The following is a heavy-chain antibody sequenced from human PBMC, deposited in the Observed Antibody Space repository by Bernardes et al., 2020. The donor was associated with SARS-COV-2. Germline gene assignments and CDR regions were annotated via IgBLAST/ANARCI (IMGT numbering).Heavy chain of an antibody. J-gene: IGHJ6*02. CDR3: VRKYGHSYGMDV. Sequence: GGSLRLSCAASGFTFSSYSMNWVRQAPGKGLEWVSYISSSSSTIYYADSVKGRFTVSRDNAKNTLYLQMNSLRAEDTAVYYCVRKYGHSYGMDVWGQGTTVIVSS. CDR2: ISSSSSTI. D-gene: IGHD2-8*01. V-gene: IGHV3-48*04. CDR1: GFTFSSYS.